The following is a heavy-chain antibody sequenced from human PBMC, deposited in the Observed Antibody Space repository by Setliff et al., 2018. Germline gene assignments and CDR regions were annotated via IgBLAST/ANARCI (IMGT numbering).Heavy chain of an antibody. CDR3: ARHPPPPNYFDIGALDS. D-gene: IGHD3-22*01. Sequence: SVKVSCKASGGPLNSYSFSWVRQAPGQGPEWMGRIIPVLDITRYSQKFQGRVTITADKSTGIIYMELTSLRSDDTAVYYCARHPPPPNYFDIGALDSWGQGTLVTVSS. J-gene: IGHJ4*02. CDR2: IIPVLDIT. CDR1: GGPLNSYS. V-gene: IGHV1-69*02.